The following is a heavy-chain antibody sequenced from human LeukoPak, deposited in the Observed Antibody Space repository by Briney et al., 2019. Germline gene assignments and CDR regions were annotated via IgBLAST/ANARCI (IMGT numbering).Heavy chain of an antibody. V-gene: IGHV3-53*01. CDR2: IYSGGTT. J-gene: IGHJ3*01. CDR3: ARLVRDAFDV. Sequence: GGSLRPSCAASGFSVSSISMTWVSQAPGKGLEWVSIIYSGGTTYYADSVKGRFTISRDNSKSTLYLQVKSLRAEDTAVYYCARLVRDAFDVWGQRTMVTVSS. CDR1: GFSVSSIS.